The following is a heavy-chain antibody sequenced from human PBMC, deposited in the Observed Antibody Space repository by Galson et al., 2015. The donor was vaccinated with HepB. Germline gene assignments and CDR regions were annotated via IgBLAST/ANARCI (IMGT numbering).Heavy chain of an antibody. Sequence: SLRLSCAASGFTFSSYAMHWVRQAPGKGLEWVAVISYDGSNKYYADSVKGRFTISRDNSKNTVYLQMNSLRVEDTAVYYCARDPPRRRRSVDYYGIDDWGQGTLVTVSS. CDR1: GFTFSSYA. CDR2: ISYDGSNK. CDR3: ARDPPRRRRSVDYYGIDD. J-gene: IGHJ6*02. V-gene: IGHV3-30-3*01.